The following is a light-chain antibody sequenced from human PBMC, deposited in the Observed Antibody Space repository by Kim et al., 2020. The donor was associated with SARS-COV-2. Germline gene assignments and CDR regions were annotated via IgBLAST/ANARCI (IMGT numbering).Light chain of an antibody. CDR3: QQRTNWPPHT. V-gene: IGKV4-1*01. CDR2: WAS. Sequence: DIVMTQSPDSLAVSLGERATMNCKSSQTLLYNSNNKNYLAWYQQKPGQPPKLLIYWASTRESGVPDRFSGSGTGTDFTLTISSLQAEDVAVYYCQQRTNWPPHTFGGGTKVDIK. J-gene: IGKJ4*01. CDR1: QTLLYNSNNKNY.